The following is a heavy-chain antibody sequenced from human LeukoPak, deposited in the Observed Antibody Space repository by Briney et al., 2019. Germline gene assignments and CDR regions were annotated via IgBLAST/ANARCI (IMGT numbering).Heavy chain of an antibody. CDR3: ARDDSKLVQYYFDY. CDR2: ISSSSSYI. J-gene: IGHJ4*02. D-gene: IGHD6-13*01. CDR1: GFTFSSYS. V-gene: IGHV3-21*01. Sequence: GGSLRLSCAASGFTFSSYSMNWVRQAPGKGLEWVSSISSSSSYIYYADSVKGRFTIPRDNAKNSLYLQMNSLRAEDTAVYYCARDDSKLVQYYFDYWGQGTLVTVSS.